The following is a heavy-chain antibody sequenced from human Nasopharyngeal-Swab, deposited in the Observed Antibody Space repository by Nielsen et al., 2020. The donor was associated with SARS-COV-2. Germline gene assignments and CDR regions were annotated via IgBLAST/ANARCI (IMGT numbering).Heavy chain of an antibody. V-gene: IGHV1-3*01. D-gene: IGHD3-16*02. Sequence: SVNVSCKASGYSFTSYAMHWVRQAPGQRLEWMGWINAGNGNTKYSQKFHGRVTITRYTCASTAYMELSSLRSEDTAVYYCARDITFGGVIAPYFDYWGQGTLVTV. CDR1: GYSFTSYA. CDR3: ARDITFGGVIAPYFDY. CDR2: INAGNGNT. J-gene: IGHJ4*02.